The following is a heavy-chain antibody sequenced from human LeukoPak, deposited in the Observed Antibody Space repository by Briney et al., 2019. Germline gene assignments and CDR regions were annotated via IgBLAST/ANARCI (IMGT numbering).Heavy chain of an antibody. D-gene: IGHD2-21*02. J-gene: IGHJ4*02. Sequence: GSLRLSCAASGFTFSTYPMNWVRQAPGKGLEWISHIRDSGTTDYADSVKGRFTISRDNAKNSLYLQLSSLRAEDTAVYYCARDHDFAFDNWGQVTLVTVSS. CDR1: GFTFSTYP. CDR3: ARDHDFAFDN. CDR2: IRDSGTT. V-gene: IGHV3-48*01.